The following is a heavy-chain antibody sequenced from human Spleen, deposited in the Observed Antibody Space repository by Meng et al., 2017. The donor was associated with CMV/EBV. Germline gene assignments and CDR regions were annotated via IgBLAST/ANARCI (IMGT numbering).Heavy chain of an antibody. Sequence: ETLSLTCAASGFTFKTYYMHWVRQAPGKGLVWVSRINTDGSSISYVDSVKGRFTISRDNAKNTLYLQMNSLRVEDTAVYYCVRDKEDFHYFDYWGQGTLVTVSS. V-gene: IGHV3-74*01. CDR3: VRDKEDFHYFDY. D-gene: IGHD2/OR15-2a*01. CDR1: GFTFKTYY. CDR2: INTDGSSI. J-gene: IGHJ4*02.